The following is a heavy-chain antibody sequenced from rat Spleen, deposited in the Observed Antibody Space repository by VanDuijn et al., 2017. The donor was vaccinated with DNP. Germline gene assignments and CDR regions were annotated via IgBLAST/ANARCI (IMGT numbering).Heavy chain of an antibody. J-gene: IGHJ1*01. Sequence: EVQLQESGPGLVKPSQSLSLTCSVTGYSITSNYWAWIRKFPGDKMEWIGYINYSRGTGYNPSLKSRISITRDTSNNQFFLHLSSITAEDTATYYCARGAWSPYWYFDFWGPGTMVTVSS. D-gene: IGHD4-2*01. CDR1: GYSITSNY. CDR3: ARGAWSPYWYFDF. CDR2: INYSRGT. V-gene: IGHV3-1*01.